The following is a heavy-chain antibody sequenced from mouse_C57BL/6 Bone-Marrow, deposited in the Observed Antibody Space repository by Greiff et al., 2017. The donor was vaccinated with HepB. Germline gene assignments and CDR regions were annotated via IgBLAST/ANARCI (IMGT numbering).Heavy chain of an antibody. CDR1: GYTFTDYY. Sequence: VQLQQSGPELVKPGASVKISCKASGYTFTDYYMNWVKQSHGKSLEWIGDINPNNGGTSYNQKFKGKATLTVDKSSSPAYMELRSLTSEDSAVYYCARRTTVSSMDYWGQGTSVTVSS. V-gene: IGHV1-26*01. CDR3: ARRTTVSSMDY. J-gene: IGHJ4*01. D-gene: IGHD1-1*01. CDR2: INPNNGGT.